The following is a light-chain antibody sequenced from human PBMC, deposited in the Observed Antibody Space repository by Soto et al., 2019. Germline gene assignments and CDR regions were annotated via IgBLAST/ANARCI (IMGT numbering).Light chain of an antibody. CDR1: SSNIGAGYD. Sequence: QSVLTQPPSVSGAPWQRVTISCTGSSSNIGAGYDVHWYQQLPGTAPKLLIYGNSNRPSGVPDRFSGSKSGTSASLAITGLQAEDEADYYCQSYGSIRSGYVFGTGTKLTVL. J-gene: IGLJ1*01. CDR2: GNS. CDR3: QSYGSIRSGYV. V-gene: IGLV1-40*01.